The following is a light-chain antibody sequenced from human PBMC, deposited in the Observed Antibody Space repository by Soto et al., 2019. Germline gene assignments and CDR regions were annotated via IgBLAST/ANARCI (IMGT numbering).Light chain of an antibody. J-gene: IGKJ3*01. Sequence: EIVVTQSPGTLSLCPGERATLSCRASQSVSSSYLAWYQQKPGQAPRLLIYGASSRATAIPATFRGSGSATDFTLTISRLEPEHFAVYYCQQYASTPTVGPETKVDIK. V-gene: IGKV3-20*01. CDR2: GAS. CDR3: QQYASTPT. CDR1: QSVSSSY.